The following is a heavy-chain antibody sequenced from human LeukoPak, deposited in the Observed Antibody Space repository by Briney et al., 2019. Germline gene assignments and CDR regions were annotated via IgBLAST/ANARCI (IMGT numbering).Heavy chain of an antibody. CDR1: GLTFSIYG. D-gene: IGHD6-19*01. Sequence: PGGSLRLSFATAGLTFSIYGMRWVRQAPGKGREWVTIIKKDGSHEHYVDSVKGRFTISRDNAKNSVYLQMNSLRAEDTAMYYCAGGAGWLIDYWGQGVLVTVSS. V-gene: IGHV3-7*03. J-gene: IGHJ4*02. CDR3: AGGAGWLIDY. CDR2: IKKDGSHE.